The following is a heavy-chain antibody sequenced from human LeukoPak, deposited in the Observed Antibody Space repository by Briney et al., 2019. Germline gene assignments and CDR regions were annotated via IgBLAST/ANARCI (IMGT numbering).Heavy chain of an antibody. CDR1: GFTFSSYG. J-gene: IGHJ4*02. D-gene: IGHD2-15*01. CDR3: AKDLIVVVVAAMDY. Sequence: GSLRLSCAASGFTFSSYGMHWVRQAPGKGLEWVAVISYDGSNKYYADSVKGRFTISRDNSKNTLYLQMNSLRAEDTAVYYCAKDLIVVVVAAMDYWGQGTLVTVSS. V-gene: IGHV3-30*18. CDR2: ISYDGSNK.